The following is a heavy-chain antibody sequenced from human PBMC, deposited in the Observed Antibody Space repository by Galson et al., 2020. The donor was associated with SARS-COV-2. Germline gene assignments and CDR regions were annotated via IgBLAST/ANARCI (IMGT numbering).Heavy chain of an antibody. CDR2: TSAYNGKT. V-gene: IGHV1-18*01. Sequence: ASVKVSCEASGYTFTSYGISWVRQAPGQGLERMGWTSAYNGKTNFAQKVQGRVTMTTDTSTSTAYMELRSLRSDDTAVYYCARDRKCTTGSCPSYGMDVWGQGTTVTVSS. CDR1: GYTFTSYG. J-gene: IGHJ6*02. D-gene: IGHD1-1*01. CDR3: ARDRKCTTGSCPSYGMDV.